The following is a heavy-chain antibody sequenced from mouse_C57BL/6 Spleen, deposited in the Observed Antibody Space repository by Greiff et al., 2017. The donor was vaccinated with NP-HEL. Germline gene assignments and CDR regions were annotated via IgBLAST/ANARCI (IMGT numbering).Heavy chain of an antibody. V-gene: IGHV1-26*01. CDR1: GYTFTDYY. CDR2: INPNNGGT. J-gene: IGHJ2*01. D-gene: IGHD2-1*01. Sequence: VHVKQSGPELVKPGASVEISCKASGYTFTDYYMNWVKQSHGKSLEWIGDINPNNGGTSYNQKFKGKATLTVDKSSSTAYMELRSLTSEDSAVYYCAGSTQGYWGQGTTLTVAS. CDR3: AGSTQGY.